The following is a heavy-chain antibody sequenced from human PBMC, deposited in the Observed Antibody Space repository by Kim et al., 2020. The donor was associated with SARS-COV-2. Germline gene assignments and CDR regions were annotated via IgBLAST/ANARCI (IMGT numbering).Heavy chain of an antibody. CDR1: GFTFSSYG. J-gene: IGHJ4*02. Sequence: GGSLRLSCAASGFTFSSYGMHWVRQAPGKGLEWVAVISYDGSNKYYADSVKGRFTISRDNSKNTLYLQMNSLRAEDTAVYYCAKDRLLWFGEGYFDYWGQGTLVTVSS. CDR3: AKDRLLWFGEGYFDY. CDR2: ISYDGSNK. D-gene: IGHD3-10*01. V-gene: IGHV3-30*18.